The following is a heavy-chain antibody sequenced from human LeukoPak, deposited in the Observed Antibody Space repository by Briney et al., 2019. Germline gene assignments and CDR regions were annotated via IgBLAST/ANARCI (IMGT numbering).Heavy chain of an antibody. CDR2: ISYDGSNK. D-gene: IGHD6-19*01. CDR3: AKDVIAVAGQRDEWFDP. V-gene: IGHV3-30*18. CDR1: GLTFSSYG. Sequence: GGSLRLSCAASGLTFSSYGMHWVRQAPGKGLEWVAVISYDGSNKYYADSVKGRFTISRDNSKNTLYLQMNSLRAEDTAVYYCAKDVIAVAGQRDEWFDPWGQGTLVTVSS. J-gene: IGHJ5*02.